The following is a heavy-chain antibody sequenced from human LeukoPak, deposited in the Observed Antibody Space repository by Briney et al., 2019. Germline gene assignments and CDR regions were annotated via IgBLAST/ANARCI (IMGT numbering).Heavy chain of an antibody. V-gene: IGHV4-59*07. D-gene: IGHD3-10*01. CDR3: ARYVYGSGSYYNWFDP. CDR1: GGSLSSKY. J-gene: IGHJ5*02. Sequence: PSDTLSLTCTVSGGSLSSKYWSWIRQPPGKGLEWIGYIDYSGSTNYNPSLKSRVTISVDTSKKQFSLKLSSVTAVDTAVYYCARYVYGSGSYYNWFDPWGQGTLVTVSS. CDR2: IDYSGST.